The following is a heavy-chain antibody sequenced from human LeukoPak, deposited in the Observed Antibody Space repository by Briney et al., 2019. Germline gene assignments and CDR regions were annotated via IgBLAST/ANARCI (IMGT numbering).Heavy chain of an antibody. Sequence: PSETLSLTCAVSGDSISSSNWWSWVRQPPGKGLEWIGQIYRSGSTNYTPSLKCRVTISLAKSKNQFSLELTSVTAADTAVYYCARSFRYSGYDYYFDPWGQGTLVTVSS. CDR1: GDSISSSNW. V-gene: IGHV4-4*02. CDR2: IYRSGST. D-gene: IGHD5-12*01. J-gene: IGHJ5*02. CDR3: ARSFRYSGYDYYFDP.